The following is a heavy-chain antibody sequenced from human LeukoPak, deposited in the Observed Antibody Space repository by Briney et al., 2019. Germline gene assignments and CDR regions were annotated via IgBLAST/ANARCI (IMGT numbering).Heavy chain of an antibody. J-gene: IGHJ5*02. CDR3: ARVVPAAIYFWGPIEKNWFDP. Sequence: PGGSLRLSCAASGFTFTSYWMTWVRQAPGKGLEWVANIKQDGSEKYYVDSVKGRFTISRDNAKNSLYLQMNSLRAEDTAVYYCARVVPAAIYFWGPIEKNWFDPWGQGTLVTVSS. CDR2: IKQDGSEK. CDR1: GFTFTSYW. V-gene: IGHV3-7*01. D-gene: IGHD2-2*01.